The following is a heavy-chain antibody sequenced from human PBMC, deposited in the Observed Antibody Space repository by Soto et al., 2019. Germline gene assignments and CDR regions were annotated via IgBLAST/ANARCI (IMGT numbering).Heavy chain of an antibody. V-gene: IGHV4-31*03. CDR2: IYYSGST. CDR1: GGSISSGDYY. CDR3: ARWWSGSRQGFDP. D-gene: IGHD3-3*01. Sequence: QVQLQESGPGLVKPSQTLSLTCTVSGGSISSGDYYWSWIRQHPGKGLEWIGYIYYSGSTYYNPSLKSRVTISVDTPKNQSSVKLSSVTAAGTAVYYCARWWSGSRQGFDPWGQGTLVTVSS. J-gene: IGHJ5*02.